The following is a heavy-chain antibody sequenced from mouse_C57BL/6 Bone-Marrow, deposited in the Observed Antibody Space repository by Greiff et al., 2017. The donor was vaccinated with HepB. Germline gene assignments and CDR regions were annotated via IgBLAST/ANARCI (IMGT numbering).Heavy chain of an antibody. CDR1: GYTFTSYW. J-gene: IGHJ2*01. CDR3: AREDEPPFDY. CDR2: IDPSDSYT. V-gene: IGHV1-50*01. Sequence: QVQLQQPGAELVKPGASVKLSCKASGYTFTSYWMQWVKQRPGQGLEWIGEIDPSDSYTNYNQKFKGNATLTVDTYSSTAYMQLSSLTSEDSAVYYSAREDEPPFDYWGQGTTLTVSS.